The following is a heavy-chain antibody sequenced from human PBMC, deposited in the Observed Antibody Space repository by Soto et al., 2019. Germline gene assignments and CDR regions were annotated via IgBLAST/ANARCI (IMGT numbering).Heavy chain of an antibody. Sequence: GGSLRLSCSASGFAFSSYAMHWVRQAPGKGLEYVSAISSNGGSTYYADSVKGRFTISRDNSKNTLYLQMSSLRAEDTAVYYCVKDSYYSDSSGYYDYWGQGTLVTVSS. CDR1: GFAFSSYA. CDR3: VKDSYYSDSSGYYDY. J-gene: IGHJ4*02. D-gene: IGHD3-22*01. V-gene: IGHV3-64D*06. CDR2: ISSNGGST.